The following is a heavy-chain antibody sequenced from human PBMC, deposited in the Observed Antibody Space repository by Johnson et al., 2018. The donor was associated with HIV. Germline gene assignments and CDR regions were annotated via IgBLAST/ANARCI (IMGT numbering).Heavy chain of an antibody. D-gene: IGHD1-1*01. Sequence: VQLVESGGGLVKPGGSLRLSCAASGFTFSNAWMTWVRQAPGRGLEWVGRVKSKTDGGTTDYAAPVKGRFTISRDASKNTLYLQMNSLKTEDTAVYYCTTGLYWNDAFDIWCQGTMVTVSS. CDR2: VKSKTDGGTT. CDR1: GFTFSNAW. J-gene: IGHJ3*02. V-gene: IGHV3-15*01. CDR3: TTGLYWNDAFDI.